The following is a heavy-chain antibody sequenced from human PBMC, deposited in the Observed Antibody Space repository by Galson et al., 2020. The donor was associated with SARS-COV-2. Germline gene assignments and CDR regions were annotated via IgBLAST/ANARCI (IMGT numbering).Heavy chain of an antibody. CDR2: TYYRSKWFS. CDR1: GDSVSSNSGS. D-gene: IGHD3-16*01. Sequence: SQTLSLTCAISGDSVSSNSGSWGWIRQSPSRGFEWLGRTYYRSKWFSDYAVSVKSRITINSDTSKNQFSLQLNSVTPEDTAVYYCVRVRFWGVRDGMDVWGQGTTVTVSS. J-gene: IGHJ6*02. CDR3: VRVRFWGVRDGMDV. V-gene: IGHV6-1*01.